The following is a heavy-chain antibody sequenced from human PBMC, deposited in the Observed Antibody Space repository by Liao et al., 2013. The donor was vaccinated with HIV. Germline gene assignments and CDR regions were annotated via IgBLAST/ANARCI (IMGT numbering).Heavy chain of an antibody. CDR1: GGSFSSGDYY. CDR3: ARDDCSSTSCYTGY. Sequence: QVQLQESGPGLAKPSQTLSLTCTVSGGSFSSGDYYWSWIRQPPGKGLEWIGCIYYSGNTYYNPSLKSRVLMAVDTAKNQFSLRLASATAADTAVYYCARDDCSSTSCYTGYWGQGTLVTVSS. D-gene: IGHD2-2*02. V-gene: IGHV4-30-4*08. CDR2: IYYSGNT. J-gene: IGHJ4*02.